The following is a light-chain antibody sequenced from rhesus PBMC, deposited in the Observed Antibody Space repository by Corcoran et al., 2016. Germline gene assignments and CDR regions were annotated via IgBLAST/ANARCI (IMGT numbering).Light chain of an antibody. CDR3: LQYNSKPYS. Sequence: DIQMTQSPSSLSASVGDRVTITCRASQGISNYLSWYQQKPGKAPKRLIYAASSLESGVPSRFRGRGSGTEFRLTISSLQPEDFAAYYCLQYNSKPYSFGQGTKVEIK. V-gene: IGKV1-36*01. CDR2: AAS. J-gene: IGKJ2*01. CDR1: QGISNY.